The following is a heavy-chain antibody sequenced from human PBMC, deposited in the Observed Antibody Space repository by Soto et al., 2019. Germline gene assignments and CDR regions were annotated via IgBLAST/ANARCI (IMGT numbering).Heavy chain of an antibody. Sequence: EVQLLESGGGLVQPGGSLRLSCTASGFTFNTYAMSWVRQAPGKGLEWVSAVSGSDDRTYYADSVKGRFTMSRDSTQNTLYLQMNSLRAEDTAVYYCPKSVVPASILAGPAAFDYWGQGTLVTV. CDR3: PKSVVPASILAGPAAFDY. D-gene: IGHD6-13*01. J-gene: IGHJ4*02. V-gene: IGHV3-23*01. CDR1: GFTFNTYA. CDR2: VSGSDDRT.